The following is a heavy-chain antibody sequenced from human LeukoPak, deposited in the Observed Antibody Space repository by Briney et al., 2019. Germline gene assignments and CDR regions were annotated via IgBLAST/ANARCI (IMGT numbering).Heavy chain of an antibody. Sequence: ASVKVSCKASRYTFTGYYMHWVRQAPGHGLEWMGWNNPNSGGTNYAQKFQGRVTMTRDTSISTAYMELSRLRSDDTAVYYCAREMNCSGGSCYSPYYYYYYYMDVWGKGTTVTISS. J-gene: IGHJ6*03. CDR3: AREMNCSGGSCYSPYYYYYYYMDV. CDR1: RYTFTGYY. CDR2: NNPNSGGT. D-gene: IGHD2-15*01. V-gene: IGHV1-2*02.